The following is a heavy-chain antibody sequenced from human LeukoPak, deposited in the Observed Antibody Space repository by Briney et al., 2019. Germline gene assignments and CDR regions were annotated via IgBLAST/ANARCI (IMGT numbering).Heavy chain of an antibody. CDR3: ARELLVVEPLYGLDV. CDR1: GFIFNSYA. CDR2: ISYDENNK. D-gene: IGHD2-2*01. J-gene: IGHJ6*02. V-gene: IGHV3-30*04. Sequence: QPGGSLRLSCAASGFIFNSYAMHWVRQAPGKGLEWVTVISYDENNKYYTDSVKGRFTISRDNSRNTLYLQMNSLRTEDTAVYYCARELLVVEPLYGLDVWGQGTTVTVSS.